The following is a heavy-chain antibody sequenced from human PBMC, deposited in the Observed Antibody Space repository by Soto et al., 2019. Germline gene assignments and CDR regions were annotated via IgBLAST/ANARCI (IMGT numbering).Heavy chain of an antibody. CDR3: AREVDYEDDVGAFDL. Sequence: QVQLVQSGAEVKKPGASVKVSCTASGYTFTGFYMHWVRQAPGQGLEYVGWINPKSGDTKYAQKFQGWVNLTREPSNDTLYLGIDRLKTDDMAVYFCAREVDYEDDVGAFDLWGQGTLVTVSS. CDR2: INPKSGDT. V-gene: IGHV1-2*04. J-gene: IGHJ3*01. D-gene: IGHD4-17*01. CDR1: GYTFTGFY.